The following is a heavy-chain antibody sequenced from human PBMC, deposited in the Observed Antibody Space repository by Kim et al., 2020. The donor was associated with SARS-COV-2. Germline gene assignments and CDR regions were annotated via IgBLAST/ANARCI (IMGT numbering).Heavy chain of an antibody. Sequence: GGSLRLSCAASGFTISNSAMHWVRQAPGKGLEWVAVITYDGRNEYYADFVKGRFTISRDNSKNTLYLQVNSLRGEDTAVYYCARGGDLLTGDKNYYGMDVWGQGATVTVSS. CDR1: GFTISNSA. D-gene: IGHD3-9*01. J-gene: IGHJ6*02. V-gene: IGHV3-30*04. CDR3: ARGGDLLTGDKNYYGMDV. CDR2: ITYDGRNE.